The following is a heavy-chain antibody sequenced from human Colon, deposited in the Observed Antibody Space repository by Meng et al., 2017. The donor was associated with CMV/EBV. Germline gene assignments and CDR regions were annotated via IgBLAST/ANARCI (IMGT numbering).Heavy chain of an antibody. CDR2: MNPNSGDT. J-gene: IGHJ4*02. CDR1: GYPYTNHY. CDR3: ATLSIYDSTISDF. D-gene: IGHD5/OR15-5a*01. V-gene: IGHV1-2*02. Sequence: CKTSGYPYTNHYIHWVHQAPGRGLEWMGWMNPNSGDTNYAQKFQDRVEMTRDTTVNTAYLDLTSLRSADTAVYYCATLSIYDSTISDFWGQGTLVTVSS.